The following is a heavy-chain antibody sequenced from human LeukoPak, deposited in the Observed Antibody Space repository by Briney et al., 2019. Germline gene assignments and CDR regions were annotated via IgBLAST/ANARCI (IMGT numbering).Heavy chain of an antibody. V-gene: IGHV1-18*01. CDR3: ASRYCSSSTSCYAEDAFDI. D-gene: IGHD2-2*01. J-gene: IGHJ3*02. CDR2: INAYNDNT. Sequence: ASVKVSCKASDYTFTTYGISWVRQAPGQGLEWMGWINAYNDNTNYAQKLQGRVTMTTDTSTSTAYMELRSLRPDDTAVYYCASRYCSSSTSCYAEDAFDIWGQGTMVTVSS. CDR1: DYTFTTYG.